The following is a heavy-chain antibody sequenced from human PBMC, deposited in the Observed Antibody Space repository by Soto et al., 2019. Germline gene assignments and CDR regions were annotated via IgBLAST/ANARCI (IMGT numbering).Heavy chain of an antibody. V-gene: IGHV1-24*01. CDR3: ATAPYYYGSGSVGGAFDI. CDR1: GYTFTGHY. D-gene: IGHD3-10*01. J-gene: IGHJ3*02. Sequence: ASVKVSWKASGYTFTGHYMHLVRQAPGQGLEWMGGFEPDGGETNYAQKFQGRVTMTEDTSIGTAYMELSSLRSEDTAVYYCATAPYYYGSGSVGGAFDIWGQGTMVTVSS. CDR2: FEPDGGET.